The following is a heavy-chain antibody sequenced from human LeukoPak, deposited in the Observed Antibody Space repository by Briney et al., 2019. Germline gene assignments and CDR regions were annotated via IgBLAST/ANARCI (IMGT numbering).Heavy chain of an antibody. Sequence: ETLSLTCTVSGGSVSNYYWSWVRQAPGKGLEWVANIKQDGSEKYYVDSVKGRFTISRDNAKNSLYLQMNSLRAEDTAVYYCARGRGSNYGDYFYFDYWGQGTLVTVSS. V-gene: IGHV3-7*01. J-gene: IGHJ4*02. D-gene: IGHD4-17*01. CDR3: ARGRGSNYGDYFYFDY. CDR2: IKQDGSEK. CDR1: GGSVSNYY.